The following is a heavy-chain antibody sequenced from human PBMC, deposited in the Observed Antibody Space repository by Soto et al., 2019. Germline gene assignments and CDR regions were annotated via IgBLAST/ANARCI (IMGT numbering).Heavy chain of an antibody. V-gene: IGHV1-3*05. Sequence: QVQLEQSGAEEKKPGASVKVSFKASEYTFTSYDMSWVREAPGQRLEWMGWINAGNGNTKYSQKFQGRVTITRDTSASTAYMELSSLRSEDTAVYYCARDQRIAFDYWGQGTLVTVSS. CDR2: INAGNGNT. D-gene: IGHD6-25*01. CDR1: EYTFTSYD. CDR3: ARDQRIAFDY. J-gene: IGHJ4*02.